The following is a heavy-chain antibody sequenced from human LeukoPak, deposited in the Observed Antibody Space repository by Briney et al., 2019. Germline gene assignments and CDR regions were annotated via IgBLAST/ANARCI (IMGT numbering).Heavy chain of an antibody. J-gene: IGHJ4*02. D-gene: IGHD3-22*01. Sequence: GGSLRLSCAASGFTLDDYDMHWVRHAPGKGLEWVSRISGDGGSTYYADSVKGRFTISRDNSKNSLYLQMNSLRTEDTALYYCAKALDYYYDSSGYGTFDYWGQGTLVTVSS. CDR2: ISGDGGST. CDR1: GFTLDDYD. CDR3: AKALDYYYDSSGYGTFDY. V-gene: IGHV3-43*02.